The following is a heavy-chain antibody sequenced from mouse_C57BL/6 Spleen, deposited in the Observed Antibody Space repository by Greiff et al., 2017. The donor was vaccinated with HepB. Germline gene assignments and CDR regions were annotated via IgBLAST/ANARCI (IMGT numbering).Heavy chain of an antibody. Sequence: VQLQQSGPGLVKPSQSLSLTCSVTGYSITSGYYWNWIRQFPGNKLEWMGYISYDGSNNYNPSLKNRISITRDTSKNQFFLKLNSVTTEDTATYYCARGRVYGNYEEDYAMDYWGQGTSVTVSS. CDR2: ISYDGSN. V-gene: IGHV3-6*01. D-gene: IGHD2-1*01. CDR1: GYSITSGYY. CDR3: ARGRVYGNYEEDYAMDY. J-gene: IGHJ4*01.